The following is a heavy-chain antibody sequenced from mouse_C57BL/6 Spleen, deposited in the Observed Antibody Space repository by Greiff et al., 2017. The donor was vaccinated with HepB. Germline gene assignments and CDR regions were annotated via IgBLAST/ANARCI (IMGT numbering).Heavy chain of an antibody. Sequence: QVQLQQPGAELVKPGASVKLSCKASGYTFTSYWMQWVKQRPGQGLEWIGEIDPSDSYTNYNQKFKGKATLTVDTSSSTAYMPLSSLTSEDSAVYYCARRGGLLSFDYWGQGTTLTVSS. CDR1: GYTFTSYW. CDR3: ARRGGLLSFDY. CDR2: IDPSDSYT. D-gene: IGHD1-1*01. V-gene: IGHV1-50*01. J-gene: IGHJ2*01.